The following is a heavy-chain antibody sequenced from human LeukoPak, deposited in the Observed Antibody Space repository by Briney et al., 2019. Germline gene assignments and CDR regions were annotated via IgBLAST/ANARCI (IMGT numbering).Heavy chain of an antibody. CDR3: AKDRVGWELLRNYYYYGMDV. J-gene: IGHJ6*02. D-gene: IGHD1-26*01. CDR1: GFTFSSYA. Sequence: GGSLRLSCAASGFTFSSYAMSWVRQAPGKGLEWVSAISGSGGSTYYADSVKGRFTISRDNSKNTLYLQMNSLRAEDTAVYYCAKDRVGWELLRNYYYYGMDVWGRGTTVTVSS. V-gene: IGHV3-23*01. CDR2: ISGSGGST.